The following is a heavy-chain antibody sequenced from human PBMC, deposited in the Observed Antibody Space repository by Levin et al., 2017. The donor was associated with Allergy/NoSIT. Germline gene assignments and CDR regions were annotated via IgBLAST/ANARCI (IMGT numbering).Heavy chain of an antibody. V-gene: IGHV3-30*04. CDR3: ARDVGDYGTTVYGMDV. CDR2: ISYDGSNK. Sequence: GESLKISCAASGFTFSSYAMHWVRQAPGKGLEWVAVISYDGSNKYYADSVKGRFTISRDNSKNTLYLQMNSLRAEDTAVYYCARDVGDYGTTVYGMDVWGQGTTVTVSS. J-gene: IGHJ6*02. CDR1: GFTFSSYA. D-gene: IGHD4-11*01.